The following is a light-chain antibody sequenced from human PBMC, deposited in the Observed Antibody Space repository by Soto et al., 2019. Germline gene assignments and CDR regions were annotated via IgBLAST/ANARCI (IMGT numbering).Light chain of an antibody. Sequence: EIVLTQSPGTLSLSSGERATLSCRASQSVSSSYLAWYQQKPGQAPRLLIYGASSRATGIPDRFSGSGSGTDFTLTISRLEPEDFAVYYCQQYGSSLITVGQGTRPEIK. V-gene: IGKV3-20*01. CDR3: QQYGSSLIT. CDR2: GAS. J-gene: IGKJ5*01. CDR1: QSVSSSY.